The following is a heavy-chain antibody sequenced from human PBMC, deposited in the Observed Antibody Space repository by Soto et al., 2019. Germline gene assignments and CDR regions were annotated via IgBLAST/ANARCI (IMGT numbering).Heavy chain of an antibody. D-gene: IGHD2-8*02. CDR3: ARWAFAIRDWCSGTFDL. J-gene: IGHJ3*01. V-gene: IGHV1-18*04. CDR2: ISTSDGNT. CDR1: GYTFTNFG. Sequence: QVQLVQSGNEVKQPGASVKVSCKASGYTFTNFGITWMRQAPGQGPEWMGWISTSDGNTNYGQKFHERVTMTTDASTTTAHMELRSLTSDDTAVYYCARWAFAIRDWCSGTFDLWGQGTLVTVSA.